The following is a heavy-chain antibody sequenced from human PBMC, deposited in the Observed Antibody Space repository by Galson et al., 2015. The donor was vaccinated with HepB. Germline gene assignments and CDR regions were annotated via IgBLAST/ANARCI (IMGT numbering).Heavy chain of an antibody. D-gene: IGHD3-10*01. V-gene: IGHV3-20*04. J-gene: IGHJ4*02. CDR3: ARVASDYGSGSYKAPPDY. CDR2: INKNGATR. CDR1: GFTFDDYG. Sequence: LRLSCAASGFTFDDYGMNWVRQAPGKGLEWVSGINKNGATRGYADSVKGRFTISGDNAKNSLYLQMNSLTAGDTALYYCARVASDYGSGSYKAPPDYWGQGTLVTVSS.